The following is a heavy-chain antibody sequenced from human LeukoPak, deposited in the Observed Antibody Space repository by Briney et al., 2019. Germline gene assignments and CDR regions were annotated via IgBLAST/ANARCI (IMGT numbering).Heavy chain of an antibody. CDR1: GFTFSNAW. CDR2: LKSKTDGGTT. D-gene: IGHD6-6*01. Sequence: GGSLRLSCAASGFTFSNAWMSWVRQAPGKGLEWVGRLKSKTDGGTTDYAAPVKGRFTILRDDSKNTLYLQMNSLKTEDTAVYYCTTGHSSSFRYWGQGTLVTVSS. J-gene: IGHJ4*02. CDR3: TTGHSSSFRY. V-gene: IGHV3-15*01.